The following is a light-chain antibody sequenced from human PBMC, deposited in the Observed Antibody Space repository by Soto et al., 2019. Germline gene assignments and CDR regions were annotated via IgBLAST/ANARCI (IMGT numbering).Light chain of an antibody. CDR3: VLYMGSGISV. CDR2: STS. J-gene: IGLJ3*02. CDR1: SGSVSTSYY. V-gene: IGLV8-61*01. Sequence: QAVVTQEPSFSVSPGGTATLTCGLSSGSVSTSYYPSWYQQTPGQAPRTLIYSTSTRSSGVPDRFSGSILGNKAALTITGAQADDESDYYCVLYMGSGISVFGGGTKLTVL.